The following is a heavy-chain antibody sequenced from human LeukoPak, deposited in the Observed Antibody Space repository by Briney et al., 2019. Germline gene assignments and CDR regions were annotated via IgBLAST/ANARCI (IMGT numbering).Heavy chain of an antibody. Sequence: GASVKVSCKASGDTFTNYYLHWVRQAPGQGLEWMGIITPNGGSTSFLQEFQGRVTITRDTSTSTVYMELSSLKSEETAVYYCAALGGGEHSYFDYWGQGTLDTVSS. J-gene: IGHJ4*02. CDR3: AALGGGEHSYFDY. V-gene: IGHV1-46*01. D-gene: IGHD1/OR15-1a*01. CDR2: ITPNGGST. CDR1: GDTFTNYY.